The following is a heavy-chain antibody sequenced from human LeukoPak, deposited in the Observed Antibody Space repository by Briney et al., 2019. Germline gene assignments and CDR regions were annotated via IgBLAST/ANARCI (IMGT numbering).Heavy chain of an antibody. Sequence: GGSLRLSCAASGFTFSSYAMSWVRQAPGKGLEWVSAISGSGGSTYYADSGKGRFTISRDNSKNTLYLQMNSLRAEDTAVYYGAKDGRSKTTPFDYWGQGTLVTVSS. CDR3: AKDGRSKTTPFDY. CDR1: GFTFSSYA. CDR2: ISGSGGST. V-gene: IGHV3-23*01. D-gene: IGHD4-11*01. J-gene: IGHJ4*02.